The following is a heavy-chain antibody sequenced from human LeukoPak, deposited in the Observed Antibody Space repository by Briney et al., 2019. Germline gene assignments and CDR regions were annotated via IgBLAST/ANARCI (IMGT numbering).Heavy chain of an antibody. CDR2: IYYSGST. CDR1: GGSISSYY. D-gene: IGHD6-13*01. J-gene: IGHJ4*02. V-gene: IGHV4-59*01. CDR3: ARDPGIAAAGTWNYFDY. Sequence: SETLSLTCTVSGGSISSYYWSWIRQPPGKGLEWIGYIYYSGSTNYNPSLKSRVTISVDTSKNQFSLKLSSVTAADTAVYYCARDPGIAAAGTWNYFDYWGQGTLVTVSS.